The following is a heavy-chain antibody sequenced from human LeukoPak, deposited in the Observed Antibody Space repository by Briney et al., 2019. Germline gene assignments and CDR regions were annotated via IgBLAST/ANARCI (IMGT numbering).Heavy chain of an antibody. Sequence: PGGSLRLSCAASGFAFSNYDMHWVRQAPGKGLEWVAVISYDGSNKYYADSVKGRFTITRDNSKNTLYLQMNSLRAEDTAVYYCARDVWGLDPWGQGTLVTVSS. CDR3: ARDVWGLDP. D-gene: IGHD2-8*01. V-gene: IGHV3-30-3*01. CDR1: GFAFSNYD. J-gene: IGHJ5*02. CDR2: ISYDGSNK.